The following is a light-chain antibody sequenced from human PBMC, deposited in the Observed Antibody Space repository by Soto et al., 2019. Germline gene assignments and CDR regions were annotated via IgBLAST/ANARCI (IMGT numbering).Light chain of an antibody. J-gene: IGKJ5*01. CDR1: ESIRTW. Sequence: DIQMTQSPTTLSASIGDRVTITCRASESIRTWLAWYQHKPGKAPKFLIYDASTLESGVPSRFSGSGSGTEFTLTISSLQPDDFATYYCQQYNSYLTFGQGTRLEI. V-gene: IGKV1-5*01. CDR2: DAS. CDR3: QQYNSYLT.